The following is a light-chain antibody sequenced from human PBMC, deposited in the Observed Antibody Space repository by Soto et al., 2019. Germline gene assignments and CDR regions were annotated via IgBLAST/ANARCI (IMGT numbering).Light chain of an antibody. V-gene: IGKV3-11*01. J-gene: IGKJ1*01. CDR2: DAS. CDR1: QSVSSY. CDR3: QQRHNSWT. Sequence: IVLTQSPGTLSLSPGERATLSCRASQSVSSYLAWYQQKPGQAPRLLIYDASNRATGIPARFSGSGSGTDFTLTISSLEPEDFALYYCQQRHNSWTFGQGTKVDIK.